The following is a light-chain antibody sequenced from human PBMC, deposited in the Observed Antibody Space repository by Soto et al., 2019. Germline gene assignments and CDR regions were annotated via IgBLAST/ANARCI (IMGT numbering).Light chain of an antibody. CDR2: KTS. Sequence: DVVLTQTPLSSPVTLGRPASISCKSSQSLTYSDGNTYLNWLQQRPGQPPRLLIYKTSKRFPGVPDRFSGSGAGTDFTLKISKVEAEDVGLYYCVEASLLPHAFGQGTKVEIK. V-gene: IGKV2-24*01. CDR1: QSLTYSDGNTY. J-gene: IGKJ1*01. CDR3: VEASLLPHA.